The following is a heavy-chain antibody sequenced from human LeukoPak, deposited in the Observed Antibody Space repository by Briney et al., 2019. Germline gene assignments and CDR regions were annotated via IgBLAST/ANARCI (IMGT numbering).Heavy chain of an antibody. CDR2: IYPGDSDT. CDR1: GYSFTTYW. D-gene: IGHD2-15*01. J-gene: IGHJ4*02. CDR3: ARQVVVAADVDY. Sequence: GESPKISCKGSGYSFTTYWIGWVRQMPGKGLEWMGIIYPGDSDTRYSPSFQGQVTISADKSISTAYMQWSSLKASDTAIYYCARQVVVAADVDYWGQGTLVTVSS. V-gene: IGHV5-51*01.